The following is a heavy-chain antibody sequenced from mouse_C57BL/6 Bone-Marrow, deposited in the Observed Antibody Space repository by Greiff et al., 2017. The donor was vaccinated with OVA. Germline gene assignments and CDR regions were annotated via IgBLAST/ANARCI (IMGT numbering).Heavy chain of an antibody. CDR3: TTRWLLQVDY. Sequence: VQLQQSGAELVRPGASVKLSCTASGFNIKDDYMHWVKQRPEQGLEWIGWIDPENGDTEYASKFQGKATITADTSSNTAYLQLSSLTSEDTAVYYCTTRWLLQVDYWGQGTTPTVSS. CDR1: GFNIKDDY. J-gene: IGHJ2*01. V-gene: IGHV14-4*01. D-gene: IGHD2-3*01. CDR2: IDPENGDT.